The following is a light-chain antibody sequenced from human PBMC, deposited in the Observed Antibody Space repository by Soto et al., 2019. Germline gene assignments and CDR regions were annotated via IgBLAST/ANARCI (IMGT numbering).Light chain of an antibody. Sequence: EIVLAPSPATLSLSPGDRASRSCRASHRVSNYLAWYQQRPGQAPRLLIYGASTRATGIPARFSGSASGTEFTLTISRLEPEDFVVYFCQQYGSSPLTFGGGTKVDIK. CDR3: QQYGSSPLT. J-gene: IGKJ4*01. CDR1: HRVSNY. CDR2: GAS. V-gene: IGKV3-20*01.